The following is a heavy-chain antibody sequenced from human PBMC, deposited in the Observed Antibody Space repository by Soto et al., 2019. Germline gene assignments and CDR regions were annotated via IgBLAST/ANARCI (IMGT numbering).Heavy chain of an antibody. Sequence: GSLRLSCAVSGFNFTGSPVHWVRQAPGKGLEWVGRIGSKSSPYATSYAASVRGRFTVSRDDSKKTAYLQMNNLESEDTAVYYCSRDDSDWFFNWGRGTLVTVSS. CDR2: IGSKSSPYAT. V-gene: IGHV3-73*01. CDR1: GFNFTGSP. CDR3: SRDDSDWFFN. D-gene: IGHD3-9*01. J-gene: IGHJ4*02.